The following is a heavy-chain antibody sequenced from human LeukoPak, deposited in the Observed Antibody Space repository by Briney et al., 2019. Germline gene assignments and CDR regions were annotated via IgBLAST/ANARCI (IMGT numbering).Heavy chain of an antibody. J-gene: IGHJ6*02. V-gene: IGHV3-53*01. CDR3: ARGGYYDFWSGRDYGMDV. D-gene: IGHD3-3*01. CDR1: GFTVSSNY. Sequence: GGSLRLSCAASGFTVSSNYMSWVRQAPGKGLEWDSVIYSGGSTYYADSEKGRFTISRDNSKNTLYLQMNSLRAEDTAVYYCARGGYYDFWSGRDYGMDVWGQGSTVTVSS. CDR2: IYSGGST.